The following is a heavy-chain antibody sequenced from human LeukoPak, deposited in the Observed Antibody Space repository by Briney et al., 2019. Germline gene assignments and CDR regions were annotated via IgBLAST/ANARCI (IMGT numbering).Heavy chain of an antibody. CDR2: ISSSSSYI. Sequence: GGSLRHSCAASGFTFSSYSMNWVRQAPGKGLEWVSSISSSSSYIYYADSVKGRFTISRDNAKNSLYLQMNSLRAEDTAVYYCARGMGDYVYYYYGMDVWGKGTTVTVSS. J-gene: IGHJ6*04. V-gene: IGHV3-21*01. D-gene: IGHD4-17*01. CDR3: ARGMGDYVYYYYGMDV. CDR1: GFTFSSYS.